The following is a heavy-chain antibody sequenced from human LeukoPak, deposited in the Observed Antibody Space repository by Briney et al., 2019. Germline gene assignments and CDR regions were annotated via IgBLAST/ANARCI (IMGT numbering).Heavy chain of an antibody. V-gene: IGHV1-18*01. J-gene: IGHJ4*02. CDR2: ISAYNGNT. D-gene: IGHD2-2*01. CDR1: GYTFTTYS. CDR3: ARDRCSSTSCYDDY. Sequence: ASVKVSCKASGYTFTTYSITWMRQAPGQGLEWMGWISAYNGNTNYAQKFQGRVTMTTDTSTSTAYMELRSLGSDDTAVYYCARDRCSSTSCYDDYWGQGTLVTVSS.